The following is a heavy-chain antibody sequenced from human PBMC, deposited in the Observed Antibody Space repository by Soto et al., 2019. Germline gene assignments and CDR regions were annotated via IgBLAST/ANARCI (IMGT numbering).Heavy chain of an antibody. D-gene: IGHD3-10*01. CDR3: ARDSLLWFGESLHFDY. CDR1: GFTFSSYS. J-gene: IGHJ4*02. V-gene: IGHV3-48*01. CDR2: ISSSSSTI. Sequence: EVQLVESGGGLVQPGGSLRLSCAASGFTFSSYSMNWVRQAPGKGLAWVSYISSSSSTIYYADSVKGRFTISRDNAKNSLYLQMNSLRAEDTAVYYCARDSLLWFGESLHFDYWGQGTLVTVSS.